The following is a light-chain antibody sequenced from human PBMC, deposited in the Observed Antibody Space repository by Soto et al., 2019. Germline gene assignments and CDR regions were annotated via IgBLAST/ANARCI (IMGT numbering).Light chain of an antibody. CDR3: QQYSNFYS. V-gene: IGKV1-5*01. CDR1: QSISSW. J-gene: IGKJ2*03. CDR2: DAS. Sequence: DVPGTQCPSTLSASLGDRATIPCRASQSISSWLAWYQQKPGKPPKLLIYDASNLESGVPSRFSGSGSGTEFTLTISSLQPDDFASYHCQQYSNFYSFGQGTKVDIK.